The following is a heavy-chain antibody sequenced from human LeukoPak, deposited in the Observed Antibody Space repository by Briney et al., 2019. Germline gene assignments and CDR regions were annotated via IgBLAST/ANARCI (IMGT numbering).Heavy chain of an antibody. CDR1: ESRFSNYW. Sequence: GESLKISCKGTESRFSNYWIGWVRQMPGKGLEWTGIIYPRDSDTRYSPSFQGQVTISADKSISTAYLQWSSLKASDTAMYYCARGTRRDGNILDAFDIWGQGTMVTVSS. CDR2: IYPRDSDT. CDR3: ARGTRRDGNILDAFDI. V-gene: IGHV5-51*01. D-gene: IGHD5-24*01. J-gene: IGHJ3*02.